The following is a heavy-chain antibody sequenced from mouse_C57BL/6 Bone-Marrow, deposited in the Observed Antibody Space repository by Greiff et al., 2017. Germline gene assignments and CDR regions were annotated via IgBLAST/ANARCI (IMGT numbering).Heavy chain of an antibody. V-gene: IGHV5-4*01. CDR3: ARIYYYGSSYVLHYYFDY. J-gene: IGHJ2*01. D-gene: IGHD1-1*01. Sequence: EVQLMESGGGLVKPGGSLKLSCAASGFTFSSYAMSWVRQTPEKRLEWVATISDGGSYTYYPDNVKGRFTISRDNAKNNLYLQMSHLKSEDTAMYYCARIYYYGSSYVLHYYFDYWGQGTTLTVSS. CDR2: ISDGGSYT. CDR1: GFTFSSYA.